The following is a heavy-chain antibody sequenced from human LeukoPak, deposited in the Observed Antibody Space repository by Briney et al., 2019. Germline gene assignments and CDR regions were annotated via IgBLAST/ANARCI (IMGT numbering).Heavy chain of an antibody. CDR1: GGSIRSSTYY. CDR3: ASDVGRGLAAAGS. CDR2: MYYSGTT. J-gene: IGHJ4*02. Sequence: PSETLSLTCSVSGGSIRSSTYYWGWIRQPPGKGLEWIGSMYYSGTTYYNPSLKSRVTISVDQSKNQLSLKLNSVTAADTALYYCASDVGRGLAAAGSRGQGTLVTVSS. D-gene: IGHD6-13*01. V-gene: IGHV4-39*01.